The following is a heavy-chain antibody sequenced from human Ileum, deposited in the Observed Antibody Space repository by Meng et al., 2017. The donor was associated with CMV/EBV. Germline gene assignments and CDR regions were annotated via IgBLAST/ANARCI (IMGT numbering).Heavy chain of an antibody. D-gene: IGHD2-2*01. Sequence: GGSLRLSCATSGFTFSSYSMSWVRQAPGKGLEWVSAISGDGATTYYADSVKGRFTISRDNAKNSLYLQMNSLRAEDTAVYYCARGLPRQYCSSTSCQDYYYYYYGMDVWGQGTTVTVSS. V-gene: IGHV3-23*01. J-gene: IGHJ6*02. CDR3: ARGLPRQYCSSTSCQDYYYYYYGMDV. CDR1: GFTFSSYS. CDR2: ISGDGATT.